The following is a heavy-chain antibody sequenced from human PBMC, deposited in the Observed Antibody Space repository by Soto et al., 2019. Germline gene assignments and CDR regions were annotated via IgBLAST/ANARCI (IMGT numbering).Heavy chain of an antibody. CDR2: INHSGST. V-gene: IGHV4-34*01. D-gene: IGHD2-15*01. Sequence: SETLSLTCAVYGGSFSGYYCSWIRQPPGKGLEWIGEINHSGSTNYNPSLKSRVTISVDTSKNQFSLKLSSVTAADTAVYYCARVGGIVVVVAATPSYYFDYWGQGTLVTVSS. CDR3: ARVGGIVVVVAATPSYYFDY. CDR1: GGSFSGYY. J-gene: IGHJ4*02.